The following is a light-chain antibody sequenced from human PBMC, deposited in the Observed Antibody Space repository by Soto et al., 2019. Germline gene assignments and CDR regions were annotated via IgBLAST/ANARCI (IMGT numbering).Light chain of an antibody. V-gene: IGLV2-14*01. Sequence: QSVLPQPASVSGSLGQSITISCTGTSSDVGGYNYVSWYQQHPGKAPKLIIYEVGNRPSGVSNRFSGCKSGNTASLTIYGLQAEDEADYFCTSYRNSNTPVIFGGGTKLTVL. J-gene: IGLJ2*01. CDR3: TSYRNSNTPVI. CDR2: EVG. CDR1: SSDVGGYNY.